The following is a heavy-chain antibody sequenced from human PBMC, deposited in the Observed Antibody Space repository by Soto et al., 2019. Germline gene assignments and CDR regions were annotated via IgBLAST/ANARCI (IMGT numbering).Heavy chain of an antibody. D-gene: IGHD3-16*01. Sequence: EVQLLESGGDLVQPGGSLRLSCAASGFTFSSYGMTWVRQAPGKGLEWVSGISGSGGNTYYADSVKGRFTVSRDNSKNTVYLQMSSLRGEDTAVYFCAKVFMWGSLFFDYWGQGTLVTVSS. V-gene: IGHV3-23*01. CDR1: GFTFSSYG. CDR3: AKVFMWGSLFFDY. J-gene: IGHJ4*02. CDR2: ISGSGGNT.